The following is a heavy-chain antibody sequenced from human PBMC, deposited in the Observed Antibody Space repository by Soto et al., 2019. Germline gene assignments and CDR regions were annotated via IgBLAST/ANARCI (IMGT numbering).Heavy chain of an antibody. Sequence: SETLSLTCTVSGGSISDYYWNWIRQPPGKGLEWIGYVFYTGATKYNPSLKSRVTIEVDSSKNQFSLKLSSVTAADTAVYYCARVGRGDWNIDNWGQGILVTVSS. V-gene: IGHV4-59*01. J-gene: IGHJ4*02. D-gene: IGHD1-1*01. CDR2: VFYTGAT. CDR1: GGSISDYY. CDR3: ARVGRGDWNIDN.